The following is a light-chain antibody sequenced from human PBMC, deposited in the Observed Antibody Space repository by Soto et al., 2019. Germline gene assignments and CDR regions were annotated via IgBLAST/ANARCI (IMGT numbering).Light chain of an antibody. CDR2: AAS. Sequence: TLSLSPGERATLSCRASHGLVTNLALYQQRPGQAPSLLIYAASTRATGVPARFSGSGSETEFTLTITTLQSEDFAVYYCQQYNHWPLSFGVGTKVDIK. V-gene: IGKV3-15*01. J-gene: IGKJ4*01. CDR3: QQYNHWPLS. CDR1: HGLVTN.